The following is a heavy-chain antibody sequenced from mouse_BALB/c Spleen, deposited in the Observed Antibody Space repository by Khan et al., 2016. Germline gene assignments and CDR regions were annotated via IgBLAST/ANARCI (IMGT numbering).Heavy chain of an antibody. J-gene: IGHJ2*01. Sequence: VQLQQPGAELVRPGALVKLSCKASGFKIKDYSMHWVKQRPEQGLEWIGGIDPENGNAIYDPKFQVKARITADTSSNTAYLQLSSLSSADTAVYCGASHFGTCCWSQGPTLTLSS. V-gene: IGHV14-1*02. CDR1: GFKIKDYS. CDR2: IDPENGNA. CDR3: ASHFGTCC. D-gene: IGHD1-1*02.